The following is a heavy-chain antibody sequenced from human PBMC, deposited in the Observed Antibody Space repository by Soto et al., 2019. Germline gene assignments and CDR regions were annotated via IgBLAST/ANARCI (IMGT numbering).Heavy chain of an antibody. CDR3: ARHGTIFGVEDYYYYYYMDV. Sequence: SETLSLTCTVSGGSISSSSYYWGWIRQPPGKGLEWIGSIYYSGSTYYNPSLKSRVTISVDTSKNQFSLKLSSVTAADTAVYYCARHGTIFGVEDYYYYYYMDVWGKGTSVTVSS. CDR1: GGSISSSSYY. V-gene: IGHV4-39*01. J-gene: IGHJ6*03. D-gene: IGHD3-3*01. CDR2: IYYSGST.